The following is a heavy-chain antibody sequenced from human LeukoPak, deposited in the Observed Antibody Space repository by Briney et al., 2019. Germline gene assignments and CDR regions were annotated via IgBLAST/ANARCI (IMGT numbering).Heavy chain of an antibody. CDR3: ARLDWRGY. D-gene: IGHD2-21*01. J-gene: IGHJ4*02. Sequence: GGSLRLSCGASGFAFSSFRMSWVRQAPGRGLEWVSSISGNSADINNADSLKGRFTISRDNAKNSLYLQLNSLAVEDTAVYYCARLDWRGYWGQGTLVTVSS. V-gene: IGHV3-21*01. CDR2: ISGNSADI. CDR1: GFAFSSFR.